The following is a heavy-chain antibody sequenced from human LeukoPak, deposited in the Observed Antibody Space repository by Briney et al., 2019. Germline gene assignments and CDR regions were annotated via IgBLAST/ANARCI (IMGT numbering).Heavy chain of an antibody. CDR1: GGSFSGYY. Sequence: PSETLSLTCAVYGGSFSGYYWNWIRQAPGKGLEWVSIIYSGGRTYYADSAKGRFTISRDIFKNTVYLQMNSLRAEDTAVYYCAREGATTAFDYWGQGTLVTVSS. J-gene: IGHJ4*02. CDR3: AREGATTAFDY. V-gene: IGHV3-53*01. D-gene: IGHD1-26*01. CDR2: IYSGGRT.